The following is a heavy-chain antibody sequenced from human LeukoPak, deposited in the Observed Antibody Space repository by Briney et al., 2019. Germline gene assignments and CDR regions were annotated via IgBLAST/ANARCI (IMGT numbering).Heavy chain of an antibody. CDR3: ARVRDLTAMRLRLAYFDY. J-gene: IGHJ4*02. V-gene: IGHV4-31*03. CDR1: GGSISSGGYY. Sequence: SETLSLTCTVSGGSISSGGYYWSWIRQHPGKGLEWIGYIYYSGSTYYNPSLKSRVTISVDTSRNQFSLKLSSVTAADTAVYYCARVRDLTAMRLRLAYFDYWGQGTLVTVSS. D-gene: IGHD1-20*01. CDR2: IYYSGST.